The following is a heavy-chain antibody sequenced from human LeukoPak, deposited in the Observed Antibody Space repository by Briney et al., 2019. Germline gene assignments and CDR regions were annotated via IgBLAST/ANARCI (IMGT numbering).Heavy chain of an antibody. CDR1: GYTFTGYY. V-gene: IGHV1-46*01. J-gene: IGHJ4*02. CDR2: INPSGGST. Sequence: GASVKVSCKASGYTFTGYYMHWVRQAPGQGLEWMGIINPSGGSTSYAQKFQGRVTMTRDTSTSTVYMELSSLRSEDAAVYYCARDRTDYYGSGSYYKPLGYWGQGTLVTVSS. D-gene: IGHD3-10*01. CDR3: ARDRTDYYGSGSYYKPLGY.